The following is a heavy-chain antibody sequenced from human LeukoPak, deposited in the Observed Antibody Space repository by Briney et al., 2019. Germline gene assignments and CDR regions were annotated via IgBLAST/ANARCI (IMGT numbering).Heavy chain of an antibody. Sequence: ASVKVSCKTSGGTFTSYAITWVRQAPGQGLEWMEKIIPISGTTNYAQKFQGRVTFTADESTSTAYMELSSLRSEDTALYYCARKLRLGGNWFDPWGQGTLVTVSS. CDR3: ARKLRLGGNWFDP. D-gene: IGHD1-26*01. CDR1: GGTFTSYA. J-gene: IGHJ5*02. CDR2: IIPISGTT. V-gene: IGHV1-69*15.